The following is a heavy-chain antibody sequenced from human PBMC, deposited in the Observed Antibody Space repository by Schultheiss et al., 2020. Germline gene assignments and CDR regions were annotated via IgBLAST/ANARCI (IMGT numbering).Heavy chain of an antibody. V-gene: IGHV4-59*01. Sequence: SETLSLTCTVSGGSISSYYWNWIRQPPGKGLEWIGYIYYSGSTNYNPSLKSRVTISVDTSKNQFSLKLSSVTAADTAVYYCARLGGYGPNLFDYWGQGTLGTGSS. CDR3: ARLGGYGPNLFDY. CDR1: GGSISSYY. J-gene: IGHJ4*02. CDR2: IYYSGST. D-gene: IGHD3-16*01.